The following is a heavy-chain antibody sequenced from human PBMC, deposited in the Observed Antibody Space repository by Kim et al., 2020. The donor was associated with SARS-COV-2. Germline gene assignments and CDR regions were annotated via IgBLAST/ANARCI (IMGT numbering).Heavy chain of an antibody. CDR3: ARRLDKPRRPVEMATITPLLNYYYYGMDV. CDR1: GGTFSSYA. Sequence: SVKVSCKASGGTFSSYAISWVRQAPGQGLEWMGGIIPIFGTANYAQKFQGRVTITADESTSTAYMELSSLRSEDTAVYYCARRLDKPRRPVEMATITPLLNYYYYGMDVWGQGTTVTVSS. D-gene: IGHD5-12*01. J-gene: IGHJ6*02. CDR2: IIPIFGTA. V-gene: IGHV1-69*13.